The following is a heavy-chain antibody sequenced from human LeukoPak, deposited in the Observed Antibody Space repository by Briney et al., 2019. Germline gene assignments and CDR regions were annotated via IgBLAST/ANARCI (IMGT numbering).Heavy chain of an antibody. CDR1: GFTFSSYS. V-gene: IGHV3-21*01. J-gene: IGHJ4*02. Sequence: GGSLRLPCAASGFTFSSYSMSWVRQAPGKGLEWVSSISSSSSYIYYADSVKGRFTISRDNAKNSLYLQMNSLRAEDTAVYYCARHSGHDFDYWGQGTLVTVSS. D-gene: IGHD2-15*01. CDR3: ARHSGHDFDY. CDR2: ISSSSSYI.